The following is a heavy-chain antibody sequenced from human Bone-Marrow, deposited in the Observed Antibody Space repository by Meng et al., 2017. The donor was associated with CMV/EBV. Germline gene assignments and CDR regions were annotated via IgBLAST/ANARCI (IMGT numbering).Heavy chain of an antibody. D-gene: IGHD1-26*01. J-gene: IGHJ4*02. Sequence: GESLKISCAASGFTFSSYGMHWVRQAPGKGLEWVANIRPDGSEKYYVDSVKGRFTISRDNAKNSLYLQLNSLRVEDAAVYYCARYGVVAATDYWGQGTLVTVSS. V-gene: IGHV3-7*01. CDR1: GFTFSSYG. CDR2: IRPDGSEK. CDR3: ARYGVVAATDY.